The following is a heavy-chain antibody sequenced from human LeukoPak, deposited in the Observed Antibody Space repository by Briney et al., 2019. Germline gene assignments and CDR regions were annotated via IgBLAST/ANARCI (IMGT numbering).Heavy chain of an antibody. CDR1: GFTFSSYS. CDR3: AKDPGLRYFDWLLREVDY. D-gene: IGHD3-9*01. J-gene: IGHJ4*02. Sequence: GGSLRLSCAASGFTFSSYSMNWVRQAPGKGLEWVSYISSSSSTTYYADSVKGRFTISRDNSKNTLYLQMNSLRAEDTAVYYCAKDPGLRYFDWLLREVDYWGQGTLVTVSS. CDR2: ISSSSSTT. V-gene: IGHV3-48*01.